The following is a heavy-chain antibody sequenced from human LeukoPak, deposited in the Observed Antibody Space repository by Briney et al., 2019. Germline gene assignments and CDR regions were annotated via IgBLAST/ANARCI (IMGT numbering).Heavy chain of an antibody. D-gene: IGHD3-10*01. CDR3: ARERGRSPVWFDP. J-gene: IGHJ5*02. CDR2: VSAYNGNT. V-gene: IGHV1-18*04. Sequence: ASVKVSCKASGYTFTGYYMHWVRQAPGQGLEWMGWVSAYNGNTNYAQKLQGRVTMTTDTSTSTAYMELRSLRSDDTAVYYCARERGRSPVWFDPWGQGTLVTVSS. CDR1: GYTFTGYY.